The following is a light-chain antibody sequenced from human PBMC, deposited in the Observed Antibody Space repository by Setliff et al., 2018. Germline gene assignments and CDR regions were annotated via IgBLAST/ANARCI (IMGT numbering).Light chain of an antibody. CDR1: NIGGKS. Sequence: SYELTQPPSVPVAPGKTARITCGGNNIGGKSVNWYQQKPGQAPVLVIYYDSDRPSGIPERFFGSNSGNTATLTISRVEAGDEAGYYCQVWDSGSEHYVFGTGTKVTVL. J-gene: IGLJ1*01. CDR2: YDS. CDR3: QVWDSGSEHYV. V-gene: IGLV3-21*04.